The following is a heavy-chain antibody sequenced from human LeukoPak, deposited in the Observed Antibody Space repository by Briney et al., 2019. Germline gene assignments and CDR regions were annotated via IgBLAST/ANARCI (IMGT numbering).Heavy chain of an antibody. V-gene: IGHV3-23*01. CDR3: VKLPAEVGGY. Sequence: GGSLRLSCAASGFTFSSYAMSWVRQAPGKGLEWVSAISGSGVGTYYADSVRGRFTISRDNSKNTLYLQMNSLRAEDTALYYCVKLPAEVGGYWGQGSLVTVSS. J-gene: IGHJ4*02. CDR1: GFTFSSYA. CDR2: ISGSGVGT.